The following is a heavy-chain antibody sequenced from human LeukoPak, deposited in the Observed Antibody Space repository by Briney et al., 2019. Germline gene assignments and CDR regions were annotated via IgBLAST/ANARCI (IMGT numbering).Heavy chain of an antibody. CDR1: GGSLHRSF. J-gene: IGHJ4*02. Sequence: SETLSLTCVVSGGSLHRSFWTWVRQPPGKGLEWIGRIYSSGPTDYSPSLKSRLTISIDTSKNQFSLRLASVTAADTAVYYCGRRPAVDGPIDNWGQGILVAVSS. CDR3: GRRPAVDGPIDN. CDR2: IYSSGPT. V-gene: IGHV4-59*01. D-gene: IGHD3/OR15-3a*01.